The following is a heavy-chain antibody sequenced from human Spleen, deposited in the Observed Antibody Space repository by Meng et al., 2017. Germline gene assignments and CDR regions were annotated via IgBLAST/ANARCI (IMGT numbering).Heavy chain of an antibody. V-gene: IGHV2-70*04. Sequence: SGPTLVKPTQALTLTCTFSGFSLSTSGVDMGWIRQPPGKALEWLARIDWDDDKFYSTSLQTRLTISKDSSKNHVVLTMTNMDPVDTATYYCVRAGTYSGSSGTYFDYWGQGALVTVSS. CDR3: VRAGTYSGSSGTYFDY. CDR2: IDWDDDK. J-gene: IGHJ4*02. CDR1: GFSLSTSGVD. D-gene: IGHD1-26*01.